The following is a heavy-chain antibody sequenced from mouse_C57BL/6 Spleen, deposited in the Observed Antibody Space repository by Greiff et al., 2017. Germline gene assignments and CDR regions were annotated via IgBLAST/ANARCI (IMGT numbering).Heavy chain of an antibody. D-gene: IGHD2-5*01. CDR3: ASLGSNYGGSYYFDY. CDR2: IYPRSGNT. J-gene: IGHJ2*01. CDR1: GYTFTSYG. V-gene: IGHV1-81*01. Sequence: LVESGAELARPGASVKLSCKASGYTFTSYGISWVKQRTGQGLEWIGEIYPRSGNTYYNEKFKGKATLTADKSSSTAYMELRSLTSEDSAVYFCASLGSNYGGSYYFDYWGQGTTLTVSS.